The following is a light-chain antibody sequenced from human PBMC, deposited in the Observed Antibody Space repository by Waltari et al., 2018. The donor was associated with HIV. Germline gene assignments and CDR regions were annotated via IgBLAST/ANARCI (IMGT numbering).Light chain of an antibody. CDR3: QQLNSYPP. CDR2: AAS. Sequence: QSPSFLSASVGDRVTITCRASQGISSSLAWYQQKPGKAPKLLIYAASTLQSGVPSRFSGSGSGTEFTLTISSLQPEDFATYYCQQLNSYPPFGGGTKVEIK. CDR1: QGISSS. J-gene: IGKJ4*01. V-gene: IGKV1-9*01.